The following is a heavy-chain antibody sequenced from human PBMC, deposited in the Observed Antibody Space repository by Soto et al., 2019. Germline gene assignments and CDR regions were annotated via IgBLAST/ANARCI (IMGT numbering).Heavy chain of an antibody. D-gene: IGHD2-21*01. J-gene: IGHJ4*01. Sequence: SVKVSCKASGYTFTDYFIHWVRQAPGQGLEWIGWINPYSGGADLSQKFQGRVTMTRDTSISTAYMEVSSLRSDDTAVFYCARLMHYSHSGGSSPRGFDLWGQGILVTVSS. CDR3: ARLMHYSHSGGSSPRGFDL. CDR1: GYTFTDYF. CDR2: INPYSGGA. V-gene: IGHV1-2*02.